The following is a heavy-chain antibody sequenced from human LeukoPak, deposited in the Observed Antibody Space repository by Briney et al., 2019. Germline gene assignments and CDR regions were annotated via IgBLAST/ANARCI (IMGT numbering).Heavy chain of an antibody. CDR2: IRSDGSNK. D-gene: IGHD3-10*01. CDR1: GFTLTSYG. Sequence: GGSLRLSCAASGFTLTSYGMRWVRQAPGKGLEWVAFIRSDGSNKYYTDSVKGGVTISRDNSKRTLYMQMNRLRAEDTAVYYCAKTVTTMVRGYFGYWGQGTLVTVSS. J-gene: IGHJ4*02. CDR3: AKTVTTMVRGYFGY. V-gene: IGHV3-30*02.